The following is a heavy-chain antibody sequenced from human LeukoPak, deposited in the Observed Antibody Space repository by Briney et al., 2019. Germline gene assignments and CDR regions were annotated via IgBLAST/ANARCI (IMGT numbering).Heavy chain of an antibody. Sequence: GGSLRLSCAASGFTVSSNYMSWVRQAPGRGLEWVSVIYSGGSTYYADSVKGRFTISRDNSKNTLYLQMNSLRAEDTAVYYCARDHYGSNEDWGQGTLVTVSS. D-gene: IGHD3-16*01. CDR3: ARDHYGSNED. CDR1: GFTVSSNY. J-gene: IGHJ4*02. CDR2: IYSGGST. V-gene: IGHV3-66*01.